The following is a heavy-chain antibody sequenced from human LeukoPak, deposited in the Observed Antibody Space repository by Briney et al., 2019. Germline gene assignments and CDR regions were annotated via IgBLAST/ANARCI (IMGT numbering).Heavy chain of an antibody. Sequence: GGSLRLSCVGSGFNFSLYSMNWVRQAPGKGLEWISYISGSGSAIYYADSVKGRFTISRDNAKNSQYLQMNNLRADDTAVYYCARDRAGGKSSYSFDFWGQGTPVAVSS. V-gene: IGHV3-48*04. J-gene: IGHJ4*02. CDR1: GFNFSLYS. CDR3: ARDRAGGKSSYSFDF. D-gene: IGHD4-23*01. CDR2: ISGSGSAI.